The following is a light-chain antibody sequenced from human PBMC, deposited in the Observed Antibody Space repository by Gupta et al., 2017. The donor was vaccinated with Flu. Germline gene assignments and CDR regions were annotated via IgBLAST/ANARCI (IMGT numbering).Light chain of an antibody. CDR2: AAS. CDR1: QSISSY. CDR3: YRRSSTRYS. Sequence: DIQMTQSPSSLSASVGDRVTITCRASQSISSYLNWYQQKPGKAPKLLIYAASSLQSGVPSRFSGCGSGSAFTLTILRLQPEDFATYYCYRRSSTRYSFGQGTNLEIK. V-gene: IGKV1-39*01. J-gene: IGKJ2*03.